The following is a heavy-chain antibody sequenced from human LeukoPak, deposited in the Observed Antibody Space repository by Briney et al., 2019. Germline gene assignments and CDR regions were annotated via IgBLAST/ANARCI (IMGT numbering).Heavy chain of an antibody. D-gene: IGHD1-26*01. CDR2: IYYSGST. Sequence: SETLSLTCTVSGGSISSGSYYWSWIRQPPGKGLEWIGYIYYSGSTNYNPSLKSRVTISVDTSKNQFSLKLSSVTAADTAVYYCARDGWEGALLYWGQGTLVTVSS. J-gene: IGHJ4*02. V-gene: IGHV4-61*01. CDR1: GGSISSGSYY. CDR3: ARDGWEGALLY.